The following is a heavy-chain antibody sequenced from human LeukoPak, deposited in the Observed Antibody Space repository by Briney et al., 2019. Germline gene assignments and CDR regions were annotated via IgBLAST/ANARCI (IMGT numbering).Heavy chain of an antibody. CDR2: IIPNSGGT. CDR1: GFXXTDYY. J-gene: IGHJ5*02. Sequence: ASVKVSCKAXGFXXTDYYIHWMRQAPGQGLEWMGWIIPNSGGTNYAQNFQGRVTMTRDTSISTAYMELSSLRSDDTAVYYCVRNGYCDTTSCYAWFDPWGQGTLVTVSS. CDR3: VRNGYCDTTSCYAWFDP. D-gene: IGHD2-2*03. V-gene: IGHV1-2*02.